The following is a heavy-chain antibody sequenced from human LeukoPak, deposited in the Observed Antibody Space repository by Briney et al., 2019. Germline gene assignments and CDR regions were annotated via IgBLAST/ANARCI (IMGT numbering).Heavy chain of an antibody. CDR2: ISSSSSYI. Sequence: GGSLRLSCAASGFTFSSYWMNWVRQAPGKGLEWVSSISSSSSYIYCADSVKGRFTISRDNAKNSLYLQMNSLRAEDTAVYYCARDLGVVPAALIDYWGQGTLVTVSS. D-gene: IGHD2-2*01. J-gene: IGHJ4*02. CDR1: GFTFSSYW. V-gene: IGHV3-21*01. CDR3: ARDLGVVPAALIDY.